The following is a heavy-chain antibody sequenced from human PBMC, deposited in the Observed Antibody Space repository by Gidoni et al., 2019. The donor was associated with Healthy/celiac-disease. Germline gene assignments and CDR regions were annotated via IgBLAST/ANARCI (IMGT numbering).Heavy chain of an antibody. J-gene: IGHJ5*02. CDR3: ASSDYYYDSSGYYAWFDP. V-gene: IGHV1-69*01. D-gene: IGHD3-22*01. Sequence: GGTFSSYAISWVRQAPGQGLEWMGGIIPIFGTANYAQKFQGRVTITADESTSTAYMELSSLRSEDTAVYYCASSDYYYDSSGYYAWFDPWGQGTLVTVSS. CDR1: GGTFSSYA. CDR2: IIPIFGTA.